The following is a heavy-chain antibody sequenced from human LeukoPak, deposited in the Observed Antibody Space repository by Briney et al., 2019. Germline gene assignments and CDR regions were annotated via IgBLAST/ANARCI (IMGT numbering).Heavy chain of an antibody. V-gene: IGHV4-4*07. D-gene: IGHD6-13*01. J-gene: IGHJ2*01. CDR2: IYTSGST. CDR3: ARAAVYSSSWYFWYFDL. CDR1: GGSISSYY. Sequence: QASETLSLTCTVSGGSISSYYWSWIRQPAGKGLEWIGRIYTSGSTNYNPSLKSRVTMSVDTSKNQFSLKLSSVTAADTAVYYCARAAVYSSSWYFWYFDLWGRGTLVTVSS.